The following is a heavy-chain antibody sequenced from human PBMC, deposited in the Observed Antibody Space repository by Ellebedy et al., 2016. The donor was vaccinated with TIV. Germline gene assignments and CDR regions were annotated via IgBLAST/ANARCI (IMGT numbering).Heavy chain of an antibody. Sequence: GESLKISCAASGFTFSRHAMHWVRQAPGKGLEWVAVISYDGNNKYCAESVKGRFTISRDNSKNTLYLQMNSLRADDTTVYYCARDRLRYCSDGNYNRSYFDYWGQGTLVTVSS. CDR3: ARDRLRYCSDGNYNRSYFDY. CDR1: GFTFSRHA. D-gene: IGHD2-15*01. CDR2: ISYDGNNK. J-gene: IGHJ4*02. V-gene: IGHV3-30*04.